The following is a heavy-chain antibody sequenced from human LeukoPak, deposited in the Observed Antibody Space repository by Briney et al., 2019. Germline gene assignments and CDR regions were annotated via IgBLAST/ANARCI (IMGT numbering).Heavy chain of an antibody. D-gene: IGHD6-19*01. CDR3: AKDRQWLALNYFDY. CDR2: ISGSGGST. CDR1: GFTFSSYG. Sequence: GATLRLSCAAAGFTFSSYGMSWVRQAPGKGLEWVSAISGSGGSTYYADSVKGRFTISRNNSKNTLYLQMNSLRAEDTAVYYCAKDRQWLALNYFDYWGQGTLVTVSS. J-gene: IGHJ4*02. V-gene: IGHV3-23*01.